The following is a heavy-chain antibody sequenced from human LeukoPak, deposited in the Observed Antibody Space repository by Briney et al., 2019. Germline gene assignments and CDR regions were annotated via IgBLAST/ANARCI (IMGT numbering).Heavy chain of an antibody. D-gene: IGHD4-17*01. J-gene: IGHJ4*02. CDR3: AKDGDYGQSYYFDY. CDR1: GFTFKNYA. V-gene: IGHV3-21*01. CDR2: ISGDSTYI. Sequence: GGSLRLSCATSGFTFKNYAMSWVRQAPGKGLEWVSSISGDSTYIYYADSVMGRSTISRDNSKNMLYLQMNSLRAEDTAVYYCAKDGDYGQSYYFDYWGQGTLVTVSS.